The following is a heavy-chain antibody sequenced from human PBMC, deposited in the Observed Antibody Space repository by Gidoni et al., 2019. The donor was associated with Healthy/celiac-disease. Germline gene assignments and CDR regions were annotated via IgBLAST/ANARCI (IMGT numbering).Heavy chain of an antibody. V-gene: IGHV3-23*01. D-gene: IGHD6-19*01. CDR2: ISGSGGST. CDR3: ATTRGPGIAVAGGIYH. CDR1: GFTFSSYA. J-gene: IGHJ5*02. Sequence: EVQLLESGGGLVQPGGSLRLSCAASGFTFSSYAMSWVRQAPGEGLEWVSSISGSGGSTYYADSVKGRFTISRDNSKNTLYLQMNSLRAEDTAVYYCATTRGPGIAVAGGIYHWGQGTLVTVSS.